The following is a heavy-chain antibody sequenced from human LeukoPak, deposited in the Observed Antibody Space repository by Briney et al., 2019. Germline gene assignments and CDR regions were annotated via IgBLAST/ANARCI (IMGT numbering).Heavy chain of an antibody. Sequence: GESLKISCKGSGYGFTSYWIGWVRQMPGKGLEWMGIIYPGDSDTRYSPSFQGQVTISADKSISTAYLQWSSLKASDTAMYYCARRRAAAGTLNWFDPWGQGTLVTVSS. V-gene: IGHV5-51*01. D-gene: IGHD6-13*01. CDR2: IYPGDSDT. CDR3: ARRRAAAGTLNWFDP. J-gene: IGHJ5*02. CDR1: GYGFTSYW.